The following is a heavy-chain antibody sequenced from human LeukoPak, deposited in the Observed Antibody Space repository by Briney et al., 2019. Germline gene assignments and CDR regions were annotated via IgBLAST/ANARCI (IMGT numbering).Heavy chain of an antibody. Sequence: ASVKVSCKASGYTFTSYAMHWVRQAPGQRLEWMGWINAGNGNTKYSQKFQGRVTITRDTSASTAYMELSSLRSEDTAVYYCARARGYSYGRFDYWGQGTLVTVSS. V-gene: IGHV1-3*01. J-gene: IGHJ4*02. CDR2: INAGNGNT. CDR1: GYTFTSYA. CDR3: ARARGYSYGRFDY. D-gene: IGHD5-18*01.